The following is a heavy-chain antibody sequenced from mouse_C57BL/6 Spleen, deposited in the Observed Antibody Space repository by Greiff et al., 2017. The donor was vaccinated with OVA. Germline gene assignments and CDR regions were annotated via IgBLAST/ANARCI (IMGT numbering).Heavy chain of an antibody. D-gene: IGHD2-1*01. CDR1: GYTFTSYW. V-gene: IGHV1-59*01. CDR2: IDPSDSYN. J-gene: IGHJ3*01. CDR3: ARGEGGNSWFAY. Sequence: QVQLQQPGAELVRPGTSVKLSCKASGYTFTSYWMHWVKQRPGQGLEWIGVIDPSDSYNNYNQKFKGKATLTVDTSSSTAYMQLSSLTSEDSAVYYCARGEGGNSWFAYWGQGTLVTVSA.